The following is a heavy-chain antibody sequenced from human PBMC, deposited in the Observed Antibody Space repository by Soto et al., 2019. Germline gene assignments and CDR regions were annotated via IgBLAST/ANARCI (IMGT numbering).Heavy chain of an antibody. V-gene: IGHV1-69*02. CDR1: GGTFSSYT. D-gene: IGHD3-9*01. CDR2: IIPILGMA. Sequence: SVKVSCXASGGTFSSYTISWVRQAPGQGLEWMGRIIPILGMANYAQKFQGRVTITADKSTSTAYMELSSLRSEDTAVYYCARGYYDILTGTDHYYFDYWGQGTRVTVSS. J-gene: IGHJ4*02. CDR3: ARGYYDILTGTDHYYFDY.